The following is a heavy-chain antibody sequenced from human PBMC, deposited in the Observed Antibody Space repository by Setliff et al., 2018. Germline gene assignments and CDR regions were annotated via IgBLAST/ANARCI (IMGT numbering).Heavy chain of an antibody. CDR2: INPNGDRT. V-gene: IGHV1-46*01. J-gene: IGHJ6*04. D-gene: IGHD3-10*01. Sequence: ASVKVSCKTSGFTFTTFYIHWVRQAPGQGLEWMMMINPNGDRTTYAQKFQGRVTMTRDTSTSTVYMDLSRLISDDTAVYYCARGTDYHGSGSYWAKDVWGEGTTVTVSS. CDR3: ARGTDYHGSGSYWAKDV. CDR1: GFTFTTFY.